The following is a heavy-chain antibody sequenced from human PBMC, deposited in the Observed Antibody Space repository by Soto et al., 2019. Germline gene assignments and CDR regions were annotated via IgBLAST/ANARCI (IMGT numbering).Heavy chain of an antibody. V-gene: IGHV3-53*01. Sequence: TGGSLRLSCVASGFTVSSNYMSWVRQAPGKGLEWVSVIYSGGSTYYADSVKGRFTISRDNSKNTLYLQMNSLRAEDTAVYYCARNYYDSGGGFDYWGQGTLVTVSS. D-gene: IGHD3-22*01. CDR2: IYSGGST. CDR3: ARNYYDSGGGFDY. J-gene: IGHJ4*02. CDR1: GFTVSSNY.